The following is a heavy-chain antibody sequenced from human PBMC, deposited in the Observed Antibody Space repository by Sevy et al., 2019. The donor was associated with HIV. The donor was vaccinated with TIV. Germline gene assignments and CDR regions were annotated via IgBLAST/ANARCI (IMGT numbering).Heavy chain of an antibody. J-gene: IGHJ6*02. CDR2: FRSSSSTI. V-gene: IGHV3-48*02. Sequence: GGSLRLSCAASGFTFSSYSMNWVRPAPVKGLEWVSYFRSSSSTIHYADSVKGRFTISRDNAKNSLYLQMNSLRDEDTDVYYCARDLTEYDFWSGYYKSYYYYGMDVWGQGTTVTVSS. CDR1: GFTFSSYS. D-gene: IGHD3-3*01. CDR3: ARDLTEYDFWSGYYKSYYYYGMDV.